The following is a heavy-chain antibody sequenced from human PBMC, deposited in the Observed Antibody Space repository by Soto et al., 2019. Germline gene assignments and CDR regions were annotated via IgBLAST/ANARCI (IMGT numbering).Heavy chain of an antibody. CDR1: GGSISSYY. Sequence: PGGASETLSLTCTVSGGSISSYYWSWIRQPPWKGLEWIGYIYYSGSTNYNPSLKSRVTISVDTSKNQFSLKLSSVTAADTAVYYCARDRNYYGSGSMGGMDVWGQGTTVTV. CDR3: ARDRNYYGSGSMGGMDV. D-gene: IGHD3-10*01. CDR2: IYYSGST. J-gene: IGHJ6*02. V-gene: IGHV4-59*01.